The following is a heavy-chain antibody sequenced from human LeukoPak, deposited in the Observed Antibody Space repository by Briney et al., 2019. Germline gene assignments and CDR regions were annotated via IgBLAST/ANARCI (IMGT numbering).Heavy chain of an antibody. CDR2: ISGGGGST. CDR1: GFTFSSYA. V-gene: IGHV3-23*01. D-gene: IGHD3-10*01. J-gene: IGHJ3*02. Sequence: PGGSLRLSCAASGFTFSSYAMSWVRQAPGKGLEWVSAISGGGGSTYYADSVKGRFTISRDNSKNTLYLQMNSLRAEDTAVYYCAKGMITMVRGVPAFDIWGQGTMVTVSS. CDR3: AKGMITMVRGVPAFDI.